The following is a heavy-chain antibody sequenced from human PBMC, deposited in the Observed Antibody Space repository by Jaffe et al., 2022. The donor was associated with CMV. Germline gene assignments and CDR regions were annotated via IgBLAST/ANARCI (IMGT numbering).Heavy chain of an antibody. V-gene: IGHV4-4*02. CDR1: GGSISSNSW. CDR2: IYHSGNT. D-gene: IGHD3-22*01. CDR3: ASARDDSSGYYPPQLGY. J-gene: IGHJ4*02. Sequence: QVQLQESGPGLVKPSGTLSLTCAVSGGSISSNSWWSWVRQPPGKGLEWIGEIYHSGNTNYNPSLKSRVTISVDKSKNQFSLRLSSVTAADTAVYYCASARDDSSGYYPPQLGYWGQGALVTVSS.